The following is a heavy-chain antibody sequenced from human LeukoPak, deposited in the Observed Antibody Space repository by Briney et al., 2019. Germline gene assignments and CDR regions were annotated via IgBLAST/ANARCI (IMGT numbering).Heavy chain of an antibody. Sequence: ASVKVSCKSSGYTFTCYAMHWVRQAPGQGLEWMGWINAGNGNTKYSQKFQGGVTITRDTYASTAYMELSSMRSEDTAVYYCARVGGSGSYYNFDYWGQGTLVTVSS. J-gene: IGHJ4*02. D-gene: IGHD3-10*01. CDR2: INAGNGNT. CDR1: GYTFTCYA. V-gene: IGHV1-3*01. CDR3: ARVGGSGSYYNFDY.